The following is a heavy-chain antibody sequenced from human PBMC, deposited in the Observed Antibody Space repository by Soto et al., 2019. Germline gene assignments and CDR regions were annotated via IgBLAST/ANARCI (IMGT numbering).Heavy chain of an antibody. CDR2: IYYSGST. V-gene: IGHV4-39*01. CDR3: ARYLNYCSGGSCYLYYYYGMDV. Sequence: PSETLSLTCTVSGGSISSSSYYWGWIRQPPGKGLEWIGSIYYSGSTYYNPSLKSRVTISVDTSKNQFSLKLSSVTAADTAVYYCARYLNYCSGGSCYLYYYYGMDVWGPGTTVTVSS. CDR1: GGSISSSSYY. J-gene: IGHJ6*02. D-gene: IGHD2-15*01.